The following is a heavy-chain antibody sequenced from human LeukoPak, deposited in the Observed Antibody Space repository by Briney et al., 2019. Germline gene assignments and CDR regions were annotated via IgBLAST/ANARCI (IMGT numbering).Heavy chain of an antibody. CDR3: AKGMYSGYDLGDYYFDY. CDR2: ISWNSGSI. V-gene: IGHV3-9*03. J-gene: IGHJ4*02. CDR1: GFTFDDYA. Sequence: GRSLRLSCAASGFTFDDYAMHWVRQAPGKGLEWVSGISWNSGSIGYADSVKGRFTISRDNAKNSLYPQMNSLRAEDMALYYCAKGMYSGYDLGDYYFDYWGQGTLVTVSS. D-gene: IGHD5-12*01.